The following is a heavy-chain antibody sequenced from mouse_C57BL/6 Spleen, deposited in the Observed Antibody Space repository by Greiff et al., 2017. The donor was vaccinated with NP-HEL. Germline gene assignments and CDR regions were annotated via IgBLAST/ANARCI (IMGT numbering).Heavy chain of an antibody. D-gene: IGHD1-1*01. J-gene: IGHJ4*01. V-gene: IGHV2-9-1*01. CDR3: ARNWGYYGSSPYYARDY. Sequence: VQLVESGPGLVAPSQSLSITCTVSGFSLTSYTISWVRQPPGKGLEWLGVIWTGGGTNYNSALKSRLSISKDNSKSQVFLKMNSLQTDDTARYYCARNWGYYGSSPYYARDYWGQGTSVTVSS. CDR2: IWTGGGT. CDR1: GFSLTSYT.